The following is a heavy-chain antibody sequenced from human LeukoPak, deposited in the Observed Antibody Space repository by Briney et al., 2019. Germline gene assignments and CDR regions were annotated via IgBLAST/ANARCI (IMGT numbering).Heavy chain of an antibody. D-gene: IGHD1-26*01. V-gene: IGHV4-34*01. CDR3: ARQGRWESKRFDY. J-gene: IGHJ4*02. CDR1: GGSFSGYY. CDR2: INHSGST. Sequence: PSETLSLTCAVYGGSFSGYYWSWIRQPPGKGLEWIGEINHSGSTNYNPSFKSRVTISVDTSKNQFSLKLSSVTAADTAVYYCARQGRWESKRFDYWGQGTLVTVSS.